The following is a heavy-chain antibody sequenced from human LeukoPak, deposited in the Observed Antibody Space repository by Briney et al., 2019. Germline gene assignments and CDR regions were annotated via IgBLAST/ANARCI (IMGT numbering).Heavy chain of an antibody. V-gene: IGHV3-30*03. CDR2: ISYDGSNK. Sequence: GGSLRLSCAASGFTFSSYGMHWVRQAPGKGLEWVAVISYDGSNKYYADSVKGRFTISRDNSKNTLYLQMNSLRAEDTAVYYRHGGNWEQGYYYYGMDVWGQGTTVTVSS. D-gene: IGHD4-23*01. CDR1: GFTFSSYG. CDR3: HGGNWEQGYYYYGMDV. J-gene: IGHJ6*02.